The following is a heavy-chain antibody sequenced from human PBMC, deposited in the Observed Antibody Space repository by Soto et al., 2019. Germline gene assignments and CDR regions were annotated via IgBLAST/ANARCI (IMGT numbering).Heavy chain of an antibody. CDR1: GFTFSSYG. CDR2: ISYDGINK. CDR3: AKSMYYCNDGFFCT. V-gene: IGHV3-30*18. J-gene: IGHJ5*02. Sequence: QVQLVESGGGVVQPGRSLRLSCAASGFTFSSYGMHWVRQAPGKGLEWVAIISYDGINKYYANSVKGRFTISRDNSKNALYLKMTTLRAEEKEVDYCAKSMYYCNDGFFCTWGQGALGT. D-gene: IGHD1-1*01.